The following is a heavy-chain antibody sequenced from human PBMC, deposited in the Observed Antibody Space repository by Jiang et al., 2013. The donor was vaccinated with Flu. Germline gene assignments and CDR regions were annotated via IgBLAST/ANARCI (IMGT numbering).Heavy chain of an antibody. CDR1: GGSISSYY. J-gene: IGHJ6*02. V-gene: IGHV4-59*08. D-gene: IGHD3-10*01. Sequence: TLSLTCTVSGGSISSYYWSWIRPAPRKGLEWIGYIYYSGSTNYNPSLKSRVTISVDTSKNQFSLKLSSVTAADTAVYYCARGHYGSGSYYYYYYGMDVWGQGTTVTVSS. CDR3: ARGHYGSGSYYYYYYGMDV. CDR2: IYYSGST.